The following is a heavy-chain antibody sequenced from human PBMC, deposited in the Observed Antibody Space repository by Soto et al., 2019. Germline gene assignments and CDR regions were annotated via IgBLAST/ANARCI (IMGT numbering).Heavy chain of an antibody. Sequence: PSETLSLTCTVSGGSISSGGYYWSWIRQHPGKGLEWIGYIYYSGSTYYNPSLKSRVTISVDTSKNQFSLKLSSVTAADTAVYYCARSPLNYYDFWSINWFDPWGQGTLVTVSS. CDR3: ARSPLNYYDFWSINWFDP. J-gene: IGHJ5*02. D-gene: IGHD3-3*01. CDR2: IYYSGST. V-gene: IGHV4-31*03. CDR1: GGSISSGGYY.